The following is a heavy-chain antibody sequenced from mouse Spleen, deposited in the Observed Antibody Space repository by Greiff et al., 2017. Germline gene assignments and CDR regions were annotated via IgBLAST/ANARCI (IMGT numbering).Heavy chain of an antibody. CDR3: TRTRRYDGFDY. V-gene: IGHV1-15*01. CDR1: GYTFTDYE. CDR2: IDPETGGT. Sequence: QVQLQQSGAELVRPGASVTLSCKASGYTFTDYEMHWVKQTPVHGLEWIGAIDPETGGTAYNQKFKGKAILTADKSSSTAYMELRSLTSEDSAVYYCTRTRRYDGFDYWGQGTTLTVSS. D-gene: IGHD2-14*01. J-gene: IGHJ2*01.